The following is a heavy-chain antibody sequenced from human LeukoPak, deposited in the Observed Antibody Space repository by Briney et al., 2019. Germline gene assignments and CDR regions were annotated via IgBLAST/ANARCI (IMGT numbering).Heavy chain of an antibody. CDR2: IQNGGRNK. CDR3: AKDLNNLPWAN. V-gene: IGHV3-30*02. CDR1: GFTFSTYG. Sequence: PGGSLRLSCAASGFTFSTYGIHWVRQAPGKGLEWVAFIQNGGRNKYYGDSVRGRFTVSRDNSRNTLYLQMNSLRGEDTAVYYCAKDLNNLPWANWGQGTLVTVSS. D-gene: IGHD2/OR15-2a*01. J-gene: IGHJ4*02.